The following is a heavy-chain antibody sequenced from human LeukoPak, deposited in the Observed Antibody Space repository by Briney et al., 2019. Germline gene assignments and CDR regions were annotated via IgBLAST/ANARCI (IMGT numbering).Heavy chain of an antibody. CDR1: GYTFTGYY. V-gene: IGHV1-2*02. D-gene: IGHD3-22*01. J-gene: IGHJ5*02. CDR2: INPNSGGT. CDR3: ARGPLRLYSYDSSANYFRWFDP. Sequence: ASVKVSCKASGYTFTGYYMHWVRQAPGQGLEWMGWINPNSGGTNYAQKFQGRVTMTTDTSTSTAYMELRSLRSDDTAVYYCARGPLRLYSYDSSANYFRWFDPWGQGTLVTVSS.